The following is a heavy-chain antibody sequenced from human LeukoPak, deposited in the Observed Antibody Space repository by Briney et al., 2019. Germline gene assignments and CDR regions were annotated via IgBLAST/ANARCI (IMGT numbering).Heavy chain of an antibody. V-gene: IGHV4-39*01. D-gene: IGHD3-16*01. CDR2: INYSGST. Sequence: PSETLSLTCTVSGGSISNSFYYWGWLRQPPGKGLEWIGSINYSGSTYYNPSLKSRVTISVDTSKNQFSLKLSSVTAADTAVYYCARRRFIRGPAVVNPFEYWGQGTLVTVSS. CDR1: GGSISNSFYY. CDR3: ARRRFIRGPAVVNPFEY. J-gene: IGHJ4*02.